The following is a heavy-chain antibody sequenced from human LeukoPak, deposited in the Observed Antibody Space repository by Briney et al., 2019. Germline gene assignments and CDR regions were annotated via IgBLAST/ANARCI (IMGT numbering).Heavy chain of an antibody. CDR1: GYTFTGYY. D-gene: IGHD2-2*01. V-gene: IGHV7-4-1*02. CDR3: ASYSPDIVVVPAAVGAFDI. Sequence: ASVKVSCKASGYTFTGYYMHWVRQAPGQGLEWMGWINTNTGNPTYAQGFTGRFVFSLDTSVSTAYLQISSLKAEDTAVYYCASYSPDIVVVPAAVGAFDIWGQGTMVTVSS. J-gene: IGHJ3*02. CDR2: INTNTGNP.